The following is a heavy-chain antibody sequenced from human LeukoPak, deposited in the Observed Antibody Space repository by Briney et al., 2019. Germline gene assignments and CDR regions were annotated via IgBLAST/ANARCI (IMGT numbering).Heavy chain of an antibody. Sequence: EASVKVSCKASGYTFTRYYMHLGRQAPGQELEWMGIIDPSGGSTSYAQNFQGGVTMNRDATTSTVYLELSSLRSEDTSVYYCARDFGEMPNYWGQGTLVTVSS. J-gene: IGHJ4*02. CDR2: IDPSGGST. D-gene: IGHD5-24*01. V-gene: IGHV1-46*01. CDR3: ARDFGEMPNY. CDR1: GYTFTRYY.